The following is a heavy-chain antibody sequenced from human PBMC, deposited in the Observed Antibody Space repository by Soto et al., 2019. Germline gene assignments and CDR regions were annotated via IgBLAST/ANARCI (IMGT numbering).Heavy chain of an antibody. CDR3: ARGGDGYIFDY. V-gene: IGHV4-59*01. CDR2: IYYSGST. D-gene: IGHD5-12*01. J-gene: IGHJ4*02. Sequence: WTWIRQPPGKGLEWIGYIYYSGSTNYNPPLKSRVTISVDTSKNQFSLKVSSVTAADTAVYYCARGGDGYIFDYWGQGTLVTVSS.